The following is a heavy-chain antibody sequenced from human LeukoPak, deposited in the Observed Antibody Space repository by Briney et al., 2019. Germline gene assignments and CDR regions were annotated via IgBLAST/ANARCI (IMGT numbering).Heavy chain of an antibody. J-gene: IGHJ3*02. CDR3: AKDRVTRGYSYGTDAFDI. V-gene: IGHV3-21*01. Sequence: GGSLRLSCAASGFTFSSYSMNWVRQAPGKGLEWVSSISSSSSYIYYADSVKGRFTISRDNAKNSLYLQMNSLRAEDTAVYYCAKDRVTRGYSYGTDAFDIWGQGTMVTVSS. D-gene: IGHD5-18*01. CDR1: GFTFSSYS. CDR2: ISSSSSYI.